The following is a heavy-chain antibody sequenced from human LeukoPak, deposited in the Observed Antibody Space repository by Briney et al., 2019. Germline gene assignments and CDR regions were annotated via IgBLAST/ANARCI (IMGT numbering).Heavy chain of an antibody. J-gene: IGHJ4*02. V-gene: IGHV3-33*01. CDR3: ARDEGRYCSSTSCYGEGWC. CDR2: IWYDGSNK. CDR1: GFTFSSYG. D-gene: IGHD2-2*01. Sequence: GGSLRLSCAASGFTFSSYGMHWVRQAPGKGLGWVAVIWYDGSNKYYADSVKGRFTISRDNSKNTLYLQMNSLRAEDTAVYYCARDEGRYCSSTSCYGEGWCWGQGTLVTVSS.